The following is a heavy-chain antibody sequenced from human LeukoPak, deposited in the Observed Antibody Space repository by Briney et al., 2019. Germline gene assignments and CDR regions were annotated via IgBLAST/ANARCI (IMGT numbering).Heavy chain of an antibody. CDR2: INHSGST. Sequence: PSETLSLTCAVYGGSFSGYYWSWIRQPPGKGLEWIGEINHSGSTNYNPSLKSRVTISVDTSKNQFSLKLSSVTAADTVVYYCARGKVVPAATAPFFDYWGQGTLVTVSS. V-gene: IGHV4-34*01. J-gene: IGHJ4*02. CDR1: GGSFSGYY. CDR3: ARGKVVPAATAPFFDY. D-gene: IGHD2-2*01.